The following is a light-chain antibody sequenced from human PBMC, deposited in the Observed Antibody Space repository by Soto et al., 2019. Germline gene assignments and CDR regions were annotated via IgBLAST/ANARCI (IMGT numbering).Light chain of an antibody. V-gene: IGKV1-5*01. CDR3: QQYNSYSWT. CDR1: QSISSW. Sequence: EIQMNQSPSTLSASVGDRVTITCRVSQSISSWLAWYQQKPGQAPKLLIYDASSLESGVPSRFSGSGSGTEFTLAISSLQPDDFATYYCQQYNSYSWTFGQVTK. J-gene: IGKJ1*01. CDR2: DAS.